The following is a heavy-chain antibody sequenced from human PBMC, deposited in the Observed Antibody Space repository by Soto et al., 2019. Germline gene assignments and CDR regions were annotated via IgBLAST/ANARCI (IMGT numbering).Heavy chain of an antibody. Sequence: SETLSLTCTVSGGSISSSSYYWGWIRQPPGKGLEWIGSIYYSGSTYYNPSLKSRVTISVDTSKNQSPLKLSSVTAADTAVYYCARVLGGDGSGSGDYWGQGTLVTVSS. V-gene: IGHV4-39*06. CDR2: IYYSGST. CDR3: ARVLGGDGSGSGDY. D-gene: IGHD3-10*01. CDR1: GGSISSSSYY. J-gene: IGHJ4*02.